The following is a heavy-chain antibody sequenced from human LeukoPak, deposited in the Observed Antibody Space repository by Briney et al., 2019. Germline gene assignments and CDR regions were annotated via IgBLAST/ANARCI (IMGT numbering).Heavy chain of an antibody. J-gene: IGHJ4*02. D-gene: IGHD3-22*01. CDR1: GFTFSSYS. Sequence: PGGSLRLSCAASGFTFSSYSMNWVRQAPGKGLEWVSPIGGSVSYIYYADSVKGRFTISRDNAKNSLYLQMNSLRAEDTAVYYCARGFYYDSSGYYYWGQGTPVTVSS. CDR2: IGGSVSYI. V-gene: IGHV3-21*01. CDR3: ARGFYYDSSGYYY.